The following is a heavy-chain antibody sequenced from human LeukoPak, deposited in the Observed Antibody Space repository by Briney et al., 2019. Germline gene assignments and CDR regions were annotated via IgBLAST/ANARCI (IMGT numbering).Heavy chain of an antibody. D-gene: IGHD4-17*01. J-gene: IGHJ4*02. V-gene: IGHV1-24*01. CDR3: AALEDYGDYEFVH. CDR2: FDPEEGET. Sequence: ASVKVSCKVSRYTLTELSMHWVRQAPGKGLEWMGGFDPEEGETIYAQKCQGRVTMSAETFTDTAYMELSSLRSEDTAVYYCAALEDYGDYEFVHWGQGTLVTVSS. CDR1: RYTLTELS.